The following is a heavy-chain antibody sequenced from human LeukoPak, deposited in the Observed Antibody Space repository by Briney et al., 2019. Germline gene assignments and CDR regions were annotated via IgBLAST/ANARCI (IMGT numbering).Heavy chain of an antibody. CDR1: GGTFSSYA. CDR2: IIPIFGTA. J-gene: IGHJ4*02. CDR3: ARELRSKDPYYFDY. D-gene: IGHD5-12*01. Sequence: GASVKVSCKASGGTFSSYAISWVRQAPGQGLEWMGRIIPIFGTANYAQEFQGRVTITTDESTSTAYMELSSLRSEDTAVYYCARELRSKDPYYFDYWGQGTLVTVSS. V-gene: IGHV1-69*05.